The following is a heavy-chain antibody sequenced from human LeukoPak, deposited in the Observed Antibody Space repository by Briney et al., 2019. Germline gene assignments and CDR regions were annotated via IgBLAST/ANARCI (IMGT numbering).Heavy chain of an antibody. D-gene: IGHD3-10*01. Sequence: GGSLRLSCAASGFTFSSYGMHWVRQAPGKGLEWVAFIRYDGSNKYYADSVKGRFTISRDNSKNTLYLQMNSLRAEDTAVYHCARGPKDERSGEFDYWGQGTLVTVSS. CDR1: GFTFSSYG. V-gene: IGHV3-30*02. J-gene: IGHJ4*02. CDR3: ARGPKDERSGEFDY. CDR2: IRYDGSNK.